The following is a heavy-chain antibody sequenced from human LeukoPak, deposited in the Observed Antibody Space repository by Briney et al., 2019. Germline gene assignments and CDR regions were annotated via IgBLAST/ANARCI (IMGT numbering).Heavy chain of an antibody. V-gene: IGHV3-15*01. CDR3: TTESRFPSTFDY. D-gene: IGHD1-1*01. CDR2: IKSKTDGGTT. Sequence: PGGSLSLACAASRFTFSNAWMSWVRQAPGKGLEWVVRIKSKTDGGTTDYAAPVKGRFTISRDDSKNTLYLQMNSLKTEDTAVYYCTTESRFPSTFDYWGQGTLVTVSS. J-gene: IGHJ4*02. CDR1: RFTFSNAW.